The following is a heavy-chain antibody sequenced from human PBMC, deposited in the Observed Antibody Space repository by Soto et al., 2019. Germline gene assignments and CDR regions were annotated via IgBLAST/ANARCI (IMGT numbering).Heavy chain of an antibody. D-gene: IGHD3-10*01. J-gene: IGHJ3*02. Sequence: TSETLSLTCTVSGGSISSYYWSWIRQPPGKGLEWIGYIYYSGSTNYNPSLKSRVTISVDTSKNQFSLKLSSVTAADTAVYYCARFNYYGSGSYLDAFDIWGQGTMVTVSS. CDR1: GGSISSYY. V-gene: IGHV4-59*08. CDR2: IYYSGST. CDR3: ARFNYYGSGSYLDAFDI.